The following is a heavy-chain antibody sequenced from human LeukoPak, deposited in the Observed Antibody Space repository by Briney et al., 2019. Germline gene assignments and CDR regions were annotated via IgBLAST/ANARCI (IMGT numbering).Heavy chain of an antibody. CDR1: AASISSISHH. V-gene: IGHV4-39*01. J-gene: IGHJ5*01. D-gene: IGHD4/OR15-4a*01. CDR2: VYYGRTT. CDR3: VRHDGRGGATMGAFDS. Sequence: PSETLSLTCTVSAASISSISHHWGWIRQSPGKGLEWIGSVYYGRTTYYSPSLDSRVTISLDTSANQFSLQLNSVTAADTAVYYCVRHDGRGGATMGAFDSWGQGSLVTVSS.